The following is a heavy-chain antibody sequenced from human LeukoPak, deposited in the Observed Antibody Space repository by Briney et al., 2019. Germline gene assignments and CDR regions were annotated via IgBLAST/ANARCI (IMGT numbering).Heavy chain of an antibody. CDR2: ISSSSSTI. CDR3: ARANLGFDP. CDR1: GFTFRSYR. V-gene: IGHV3-48*01. Sequence: GGSLRLSCAASGFTFRSYRMNWVRQAPGKGLEWVSYISSSSSTIYYADSVKGRFTISRDNAKNSLYLQMNSLRAEDTAVYYCARANLGFDPWGQGTLVTVSS. J-gene: IGHJ5*02.